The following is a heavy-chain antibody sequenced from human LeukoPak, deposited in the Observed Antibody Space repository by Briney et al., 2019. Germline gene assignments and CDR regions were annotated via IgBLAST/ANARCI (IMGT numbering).Heavy chain of an antibody. CDR2: ISGGGGST. Sequence: GGSLRLSCAVSGIRLSNYGMSWVRQAPGKGLEWVACISGGGGSTHYADSVKGRFTISRDNRKSTLYLQLTSLRAEDTAVYFCAKRGVVIRVILVGFHKEAYYFDSWGQGALVTVSS. CDR1: GIRLSNYG. D-gene: IGHD3-10*01. V-gene: IGHV3-23*01. CDR3: AKRGVVIRVILVGFHKEAYYFDS. J-gene: IGHJ4*02.